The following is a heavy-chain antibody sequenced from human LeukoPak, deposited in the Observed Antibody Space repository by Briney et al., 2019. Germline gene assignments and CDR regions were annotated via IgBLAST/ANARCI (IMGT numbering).Heavy chain of an antibody. Sequence: ASVKVSCKASGYTFTGYYMHWVRQAPGQGLEWMGGIIPIFGTANYAQKFQGRVTITTDESTSTAYMELSSLRSEDTAVYYCASQLNDYGDYGVFGYWGQGTLVTVSS. D-gene: IGHD4-17*01. V-gene: IGHV1-69*05. CDR1: GYTFTGYY. J-gene: IGHJ4*02. CDR3: ASQLNDYGDYGVFGY. CDR2: IIPIFGTA.